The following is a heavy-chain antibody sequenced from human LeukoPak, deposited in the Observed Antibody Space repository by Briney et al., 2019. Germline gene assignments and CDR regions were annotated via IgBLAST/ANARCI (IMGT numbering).Heavy chain of an antibody. Sequence: PSETLSLTCTVSGGSIGSYYWSWIRQPPGKGLEWIGYIYYSGSTNYNPSLKSRVTISLDTSKNQFSLKLSSVTAADTAVYYCARAYGTAWGQGTLVTVSS. CDR3: ARAYGTA. J-gene: IGHJ5*02. CDR2: IYYSGST. D-gene: IGHD3-10*01. CDR1: GGSIGSYY. V-gene: IGHV4-59*01.